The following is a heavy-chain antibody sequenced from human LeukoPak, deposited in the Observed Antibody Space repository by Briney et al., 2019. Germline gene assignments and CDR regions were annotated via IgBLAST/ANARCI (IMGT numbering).Heavy chain of an antibody. CDR1: GYTFTGYY. J-gene: IGHJ5*02. CDR3: ATDRGYNWFDP. CDR2: INPNSGGT. Sequence: ASVKVSCKASGYTFTGYYMHWVRQAPGQGLEWMGWINPNSGGTNYVQQFEGRVTMTRDTSISTAYMELSRLRSDDTAVYYCATDRGYNWFDPWGQGTLVTVSS. V-gene: IGHV1-2*02.